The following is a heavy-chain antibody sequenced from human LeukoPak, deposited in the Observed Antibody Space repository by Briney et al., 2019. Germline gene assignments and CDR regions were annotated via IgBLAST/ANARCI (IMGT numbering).Heavy chain of an antibody. V-gene: IGHV3-20*04. CDR1: QFTFGDYG. D-gene: IGHD7-27*01. CDR2: ICWNGDEN. Sequence: GGSLRLSCAASQFTFGDYGMVWVRQAPGKGLEWVSGICWNGDENTYADSVKGRFTISREDAKNSLYLQMNSLRAEDTALYYCARDNWGPDHWGQGTLVTVSS. CDR3: ARDNWGPDH. J-gene: IGHJ4*02.